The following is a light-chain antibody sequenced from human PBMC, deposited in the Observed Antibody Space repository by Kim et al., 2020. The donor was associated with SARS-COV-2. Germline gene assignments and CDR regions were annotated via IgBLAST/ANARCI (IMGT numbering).Light chain of an antibody. CDR2: RDN. J-gene: IGLJ1*01. V-gene: IGLV3-9*01. CDR1: SIGRKN. CDR3: QVWVSTTNV. Sequence: VALGQTARIPCGRDSIGRKNVHWYQQKPGQAPVLVIYRDNNRPSGIPERFSGSNSGNTATLTISRAQAGDEADYYCQVWVSTTNVFGTGTKVTVL.